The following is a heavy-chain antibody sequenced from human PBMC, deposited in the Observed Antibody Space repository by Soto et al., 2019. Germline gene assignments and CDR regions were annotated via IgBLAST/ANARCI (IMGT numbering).Heavy chain of an antibody. V-gene: IGHV3-23*01. Sequence: EVQLLESGGGLVQPGGSLRLSCAASGFTFSSYAMTWVRQAPGKGPEWVSGISGSGGRTYYADSVKGRFTISRDTSKNTLYLQMNSLGAEDTAVYYCAKARGELPYWYFDPWGRGTLVTVSS. J-gene: IGHJ2*01. CDR3: AKARGELPYWYFDP. CDR2: ISGSGGRT. CDR1: GFTFSSYA. D-gene: IGHD1-26*01.